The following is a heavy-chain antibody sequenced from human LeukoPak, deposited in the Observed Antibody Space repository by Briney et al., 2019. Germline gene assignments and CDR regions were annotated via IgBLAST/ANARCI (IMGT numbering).Heavy chain of an antibody. CDR1: GYSFTNYA. D-gene: IGHD3-16*02. Sequence: ASVKVSCKASGYSFTNYAMNWVRQAPGQGLEWMGWIHPSTGNPTYAQGFTGRFVFSLDTSVSTTYLQISSLRAEDTAVYFCARAFQSLGGLSLPDYWGQGTLVTVSS. V-gene: IGHV7-4-1*02. CDR2: IHPSTGNP. J-gene: IGHJ4*02. CDR3: ARAFQSLGGLSLPDY.